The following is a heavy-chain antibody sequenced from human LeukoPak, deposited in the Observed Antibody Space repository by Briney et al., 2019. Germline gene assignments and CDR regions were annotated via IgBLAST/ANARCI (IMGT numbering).Heavy chain of an antibody. Sequence: PSETLSLTCTVSGGSISSSNSYWGWIRQPPGKGLEWIGNIYYGGNTYYNPALKSRVTISVDTSKNQFSLKLSSVTAADTAVYYCARGGRGYSYGSGSNYYYDSSGYPLGYWGQGTLVTVSS. CDR1: GGSISSSNSY. CDR3: ARGGRGYSYGSGSNYYYDSSGYPLGY. CDR2: IYYGGNT. D-gene: IGHD3-22*01. V-gene: IGHV4-39*07. J-gene: IGHJ4*02.